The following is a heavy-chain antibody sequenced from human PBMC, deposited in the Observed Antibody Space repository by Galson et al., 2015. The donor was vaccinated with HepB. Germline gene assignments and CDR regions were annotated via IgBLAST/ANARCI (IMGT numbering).Heavy chain of an antibody. Sequence: SLRLSCAASGFTLSRYSMHWVRQAPGKGLEYVSAISSNGGSTYYADSVKGRFTISRDNSKNTLYLQMSSLRAEDTAVYFCVKDYSGNYYVFDDWGQGTLVTVSS. CDR1: GFTLSRYS. V-gene: IGHV3-64D*06. CDR3: VKDYSGNYYVFDD. CDR2: ISSNGGST. D-gene: IGHD1-26*01. J-gene: IGHJ4*02.